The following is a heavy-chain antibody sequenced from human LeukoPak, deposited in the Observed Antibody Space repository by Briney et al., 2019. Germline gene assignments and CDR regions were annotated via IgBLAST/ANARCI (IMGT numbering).Heavy chain of an antibody. J-gene: IGHJ5*02. D-gene: IGHD6-19*01. Sequence: SETLFLTCAVYGGSFSGYYWGWIRQPPGKGLEWIGSIYYSGSTYYNPSLKSRVTISVDTSKNQFSLKLSSVTAADTAVYYCARRIAVAGTVLYNWFDPWGQGTLVTVSS. V-gene: IGHV4-39*01. CDR1: GGSFSGYY. CDR2: IYYSGST. CDR3: ARRIAVAGTVLYNWFDP.